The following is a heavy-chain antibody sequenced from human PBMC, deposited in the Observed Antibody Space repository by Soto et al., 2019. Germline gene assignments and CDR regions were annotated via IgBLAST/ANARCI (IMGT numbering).Heavy chain of an antibody. CDR2: LIPIFGTA. J-gene: IGHJ3*02. Sequence: QVQLVQSGAEVKKPGSSVKVSCKASGGTFSSYAISWVRQAPGQGLEWMGGLIPIFGTANYAQKFQGRVTITADESTSTAYMELSSLRSEDTAVYYCARDGEVDYYDSSGYYNAFDIWGQGTMVTVSS. D-gene: IGHD3-22*01. CDR3: ARDGEVDYYDSSGYYNAFDI. V-gene: IGHV1-69*01. CDR1: GGTFSSYA.